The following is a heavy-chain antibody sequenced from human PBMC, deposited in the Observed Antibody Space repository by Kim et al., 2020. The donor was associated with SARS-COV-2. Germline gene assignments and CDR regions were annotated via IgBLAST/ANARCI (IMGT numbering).Heavy chain of an antibody. Sequence: GGSLRLSCAASGFTFSSYAMSWVRQAPGKGLEWVSAISGSGGSTYYADSVKGRFTISRDNSKNTLYLQMNSLRAEDTAVYYCAKDARTYYDILTGYYPYWGQGTLVTVSS. CDR2: ISGSGGST. D-gene: IGHD3-9*01. CDR1: GFTFSSYA. V-gene: IGHV3-23*01. CDR3: AKDARTYYDILTGYYPY. J-gene: IGHJ4*02.